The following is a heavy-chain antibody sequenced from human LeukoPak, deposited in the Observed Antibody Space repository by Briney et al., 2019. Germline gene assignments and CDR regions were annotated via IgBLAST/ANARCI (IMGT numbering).Heavy chain of an antibody. Sequence: TGGSLRLSCAASGFIFSNYAMSWARQAPGKGLEWVSAISGSGGSTYYADSVKGRFTISRDNSKNTLYLQMNSLRAEDTAVYYCAKGGRYYDILTGYHPTELDYWGQGTLVTVSS. D-gene: IGHD3-9*01. J-gene: IGHJ4*02. CDR1: GFIFSNYA. CDR3: AKGGRYYDILTGYHPTELDY. CDR2: ISGSGGST. V-gene: IGHV3-23*01.